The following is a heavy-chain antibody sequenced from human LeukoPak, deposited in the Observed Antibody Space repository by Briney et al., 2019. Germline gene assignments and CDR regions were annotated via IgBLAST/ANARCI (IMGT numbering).Heavy chain of an antibody. D-gene: IGHD3-16*01. CDR3: ARQSRDTTIWSSFYTAMDV. CDR1: GNSLTNYW. J-gene: IGHJ6*02. Sequence: PGESLKISCKGSGNSLTNYWIGWVRQMPGKGLEWMGIIYPGDSDTRYSPSFQGQVTISADKYISTAYLQWSSLKASDTAMYYCARQSRDTTIWSSFYTAMDVWGQGTTVTVSS. V-gene: IGHV5-51*01. CDR2: IYPGDSDT.